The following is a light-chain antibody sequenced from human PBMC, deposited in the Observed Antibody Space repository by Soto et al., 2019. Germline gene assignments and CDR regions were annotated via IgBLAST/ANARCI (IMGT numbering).Light chain of an antibody. CDR3: QQRSNWAIT. Sequence: IVMTQSPATLSVSPGERATLSCLASQSVSSKLAWYQQKPGQAPRLLIYGASTRATGIPARFSGSGSGTEFTLTISSLEPEDFAVYYCQQRSNWAITFGQGTRLEI. J-gene: IGKJ5*01. CDR1: QSVSSK. CDR2: GAS. V-gene: IGKV3-15*01.